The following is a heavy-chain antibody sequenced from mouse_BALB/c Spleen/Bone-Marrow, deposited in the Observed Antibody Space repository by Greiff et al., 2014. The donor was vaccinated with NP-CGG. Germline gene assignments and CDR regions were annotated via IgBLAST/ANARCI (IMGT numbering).Heavy chain of an antibody. D-gene: IGHD3-1*01. J-gene: IGHJ4*01. CDR2: IYPGNVNT. V-gene: IGHV1S56*01. CDR3: ARSGGAAMDY. Sequence: VQLQQSGPELVKPGASVTISCKASGYNFTSYYIHWVKQRPGQGLEWIGWIYPGNVNTKYNEKFKGKATLTADKSSTTAYMQLSSLSSEYSAVYFFARSGGAAMDYWGQATSVTVSS. CDR1: GYNFTSYY.